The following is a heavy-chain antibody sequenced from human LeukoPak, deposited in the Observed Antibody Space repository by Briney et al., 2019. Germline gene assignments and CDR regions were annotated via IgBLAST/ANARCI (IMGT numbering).Heavy chain of an antibody. V-gene: IGHV4-34*01. D-gene: IGHD6-19*01. CDR1: GGSFSGYY. J-gene: IGHJ5*02. Sequence: SETLSLTCAVYGGSFSGYYWSWIRQPPGKGLEWIGEINHSGSTSYNPSLKSRVTISIDTSKNQFPLKLSSVTAADTAVYYCARGIAVAGTSSPYNWFDPWGQGTLVTVSS. CDR2: INHSGST. CDR3: ARGIAVAGTSSPYNWFDP.